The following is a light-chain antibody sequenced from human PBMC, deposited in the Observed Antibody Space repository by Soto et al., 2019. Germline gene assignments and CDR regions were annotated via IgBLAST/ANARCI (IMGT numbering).Light chain of an antibody. V-gene: IGLV2-14*01. CDR1: SSDVGGYDY. Sequence: QSALTQPASVSGSPGQSVTISCTGTSSDVGGYDYVSWYQQHPGTAPKLMLYEVNNRPSGVSNRFSGSKSGNTASLTISGLQTEDEADYYCSAYTTTSTLIFGTGTKVTVL. J-gene: IGLJ1*01. CDR3: SAYTTTSTLI. CDR2: EVN.